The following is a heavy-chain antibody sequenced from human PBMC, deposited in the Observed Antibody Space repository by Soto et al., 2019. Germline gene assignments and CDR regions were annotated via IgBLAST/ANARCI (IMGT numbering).Heavy chain of an antibody. J-gene: IGHJ4*02. CDR3: ARGGDSSGYYYVFDC. V-gene: IGHV4-4*07. CDR2: IYSSGST. CDR1: GGSISSYY. Sequence: QVQLQASGPGLVKPSETLSLTCTVSGGSISSYYWSWVRQPAGKGLEWIGHIYSSGSTNYNPSLNGRVTKAVDTSKNQFALKVTSVTAADTAVYYGARGGDSSGYYYVFDCWGQGTLVTVSS. D-gene: IGHD3-22*01.